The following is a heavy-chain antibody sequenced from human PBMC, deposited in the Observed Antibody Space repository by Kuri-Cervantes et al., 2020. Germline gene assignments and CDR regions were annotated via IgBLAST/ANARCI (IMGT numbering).Heavy chain of an antibody. V-gene: IGHV3-9*01. CDR2: ISWNSGSI. CDR1: GFTFDDYT. Sequence: GGSLRLSCAASGFTFDDYTMHWVRQAPGKGLEWVSLISWNSGSIGYADSVKGRFTISRDNAKNSLYLQMNSLRAEDTALYYCAKNAHKSGYSSTWLNWYFDLWGRGTLVTVSS. CDR3: AKNAHKSGYSSTWLNWYFDL. J-gene: IGHJ2*01. D-gene: IGHD6-13*01.